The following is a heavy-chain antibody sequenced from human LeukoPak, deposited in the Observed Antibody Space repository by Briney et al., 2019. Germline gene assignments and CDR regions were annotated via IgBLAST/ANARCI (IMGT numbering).Heavy chain of an antibody. CDR3: AREEHSSSSFDY. CDR1: GGTFSSYA. V-gene: IGHV1-69*05. Sequence: ASVKVSCKASGGTFSSYAISWVRQAPGQGLEWMGGIIPIFGTANYAQKFQGRATITTDESTSTAYMELSSLRSEDTAVYYCAREEHSSSSFDYWGQGTLVTVSS. CDR2: IIPIFGTA. J-gene: IGHJ4*02. D-gene: IGHD6-6*01.